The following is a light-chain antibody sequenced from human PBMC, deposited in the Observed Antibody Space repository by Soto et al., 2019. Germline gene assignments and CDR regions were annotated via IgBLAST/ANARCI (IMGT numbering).Light chain of an antibody. CDR2: YND. J-gene: IGLJ3*02. V-gene: IGLV1-36*01. CDR3: AAWYNSLNALV. Sequence: QSVLTQPPSVSEAPRQRVIISCSGSSSNIGNNAVNWYQQLPGKAPKLLIYYNDLLPSGVSDRFSGSKSGTSASLAISGLQSEDEADYHCAAWYNSLNALVFGGGTKLTVL. CDR1: SSNIGNNA.